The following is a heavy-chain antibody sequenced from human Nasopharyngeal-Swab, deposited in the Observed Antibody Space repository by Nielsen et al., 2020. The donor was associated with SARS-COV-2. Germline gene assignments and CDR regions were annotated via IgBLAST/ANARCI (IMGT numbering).Heavy chain of an antibody. J-gene: IGHJ4*02. D-gene: IGHD6-13*01. CDR3: ATWKGSNWFDY. Sequence: GGSLRLSCAASGFTFSTYWMSWVHQTPGKGLEWLANIKPDGSYIKYADSVKGRFTISRDNARNSVYLQLNSLRAEDTALYYCATWKGSNWFDYWGQGTLVTVSS. CDR2: IKPDGSYI. CDR1: GFTFSTYW. V-gene: IGHV3-7*01.